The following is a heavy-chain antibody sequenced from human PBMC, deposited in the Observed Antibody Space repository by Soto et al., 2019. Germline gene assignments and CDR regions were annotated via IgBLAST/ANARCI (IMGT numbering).Heavy chain of an antibody. Sequence: ASETLSLTCTVSCGSISSGDYYWSWIRQPPGKGLEWIGYIYYSGSTYYNPSLKSRVTISVDTSKNQFSLKLSSVTAADTAVYYCARGGSRRLGGRPDSKYYFDYWGQGTLVTVSS. V-gene: IGHV4-30-4*01. CDR1: CGSISSGDYY. CDR3: ARGGSRRLGGRPDSKYYFDY. D-gene: IGHD3-16*01. CDR2: IYYSGST. J-gene: IGHJ4*02.